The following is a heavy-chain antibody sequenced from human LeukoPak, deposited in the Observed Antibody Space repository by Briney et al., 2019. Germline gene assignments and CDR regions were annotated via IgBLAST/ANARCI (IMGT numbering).Heavy chain of an antibody. CDR2: IYYSGST. CDR3: ARHRAGYCSGGTCETYYFDY. Sequence: PSETLSLTCTVSGGSFSSSSYYWGWIRQPPGKGLDWIGNIYYSGSTYYNPSLKIPVTIAVDTSKNQLSLKLSSVTAADTAVYYCARHRAGYCSGGTCETYYFDYWGQGTLVTVSS. J-gene: IGHJ4*02. V-gene: IGHV4-39*01. D-gene: IGHD2-15*01. CDR1: GGSFSSSSYY.